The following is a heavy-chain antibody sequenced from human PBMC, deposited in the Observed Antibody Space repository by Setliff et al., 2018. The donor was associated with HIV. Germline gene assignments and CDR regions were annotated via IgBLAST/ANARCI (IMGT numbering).Heavy chain of an antibody. D-gene: IGHD1-1*01. Sequence: PSETLSLTCTVSGGSISSYYWSWIRQPPGKGLEWIGYIYYSGSTNYNPSLKSRVTVSVDTSKNQFSLKLSSVTAADTAVYYCARGLATGLYYYYYYMDVWGKGTTVTVLL. CDR2: IYYSGST. CDR1: GGSISSYY. J-gene: IGHJ6*03. V-gene: IGHV4-59*01. CDR3: ARGLATGLYYYYYYMDV.